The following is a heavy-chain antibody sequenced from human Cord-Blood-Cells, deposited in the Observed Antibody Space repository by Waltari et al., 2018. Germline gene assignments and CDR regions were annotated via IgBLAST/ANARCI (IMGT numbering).Heavy chain of an antibody. CDR1: GYTFTSYD. CDR2: MNPNSGNT. CDR3: ANLKSSRTGDGRDY. Sequence: QVQLVQSGAEVTKPGASVKVSCKASGYTFTSYDINWVRQATGQGLEWMGWMNPNSGNTCYAQKFQGRVTMTRNTSISTAYMELSSLRSEDTAVYYCANLKSSRTGDGRDYWGQGTLVTVSS. D-gene: IGHD2-21*01. V-gene: IGHV1-8*01. J-gene: IGHJ4*02.